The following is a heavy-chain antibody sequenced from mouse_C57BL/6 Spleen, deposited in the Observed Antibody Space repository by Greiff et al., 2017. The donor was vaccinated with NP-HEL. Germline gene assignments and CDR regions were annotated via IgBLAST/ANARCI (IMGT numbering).Heavy chain of an antibody. J-gene: IGHJ3*01. CDR3: ARSLYGSSGFAY. Sequence: VQLQQSGAELVKPGASVKMSCKASGYTFTTYPIEWMKQNPGKSLEWIGNFHPYNDATKYNEQFKGKATLTVETYSSTVYLELSRLTSDDSAVYDCARSLYGSSGFAYWGQGTLVTVSA. CDR1: GYTFTTYP. D-gene: IGHD1-1*01. V-gene: IGHV1-47*01. CDR2: FHPYNDAT.